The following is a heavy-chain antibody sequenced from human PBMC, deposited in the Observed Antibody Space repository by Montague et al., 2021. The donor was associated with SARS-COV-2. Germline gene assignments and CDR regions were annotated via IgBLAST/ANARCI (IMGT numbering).Heavy chain of an antibody. J-gene: IGHJ5*02. D-gene: IGHD3-16*02. CDR2: IYYSGST. CDR3: ARGLPTVGGVIRWFDP. Sequence: SETLSLTCTVSGGSISSYYWSWIRQPPGKGLEWIGYIYYSGSTNYNSSLKSRVTISVDTSKNQFSLKLSSVTAADTAVYYCARGLPTVGGVIRWFDPWGQGTLVTVSS. V-gene: IGHV4-59*01. CDR1: GGSISSYY.